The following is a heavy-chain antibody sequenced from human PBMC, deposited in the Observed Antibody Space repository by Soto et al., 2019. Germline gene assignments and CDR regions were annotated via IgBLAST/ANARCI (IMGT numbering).Heavy chain of an antibody. CDR1: GYTFTSYY. Sequence: QVQLVQSGAEVKKPGASVKVSCKASGYTFTSYYMHWVRQAPGQGLEWMGIINPSGGSTSYAQKFQGRVTMTRDTSTSTAYMELSSLRSEDTAVYYCARDCPLLSCSSTSCSGGWYYYGMDVWGQGTTVTVSS. D-gene: IGHD2-2*01. J-gene: IGHJ6*02. CDR2: INPSGGST. V-gene: IGHV1-46*01. CDR3: ARDCPLLSCSSTSCSGGWYYYGMDV.